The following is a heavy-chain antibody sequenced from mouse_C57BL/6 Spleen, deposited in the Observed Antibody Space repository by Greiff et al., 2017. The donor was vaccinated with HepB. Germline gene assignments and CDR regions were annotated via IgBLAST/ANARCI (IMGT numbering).Heavy chain of an antibody. CDR2: IYPRSGNN. D-gene: IGHD1-1*01. Sequence: VQLQQPGAELVMPGASVKLSCKASGYTFTSYGISWVKQRTGQGLEWIGEIYPRSGNNYYNEKFKGKATLTADKSSSTAYMELRSLTSEDTAVYFCARNYYGSSDYWGQGITLTVSS. CDR3: ARNYYGSSDY. V-gene: IGHV1-81*01. J-gene: IGHJ2*01. CDR1: GYTFTSYG.